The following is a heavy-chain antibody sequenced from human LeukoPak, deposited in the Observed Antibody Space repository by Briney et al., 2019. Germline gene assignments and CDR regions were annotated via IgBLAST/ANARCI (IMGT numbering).Heavy chain of an antibody. CDR2: INKDESGK. CDR1: GSTLSSYW. CDR3: ARCNSFGPSWCDWFGS. D-gene: IGHD2/OR15-2a*01. Sequence: GGSLSLSCTASGSTLSSYWMSWVRQAPGKGLEWVANINKDESGKYYADSVKGGSTIFRTNANNSLYQQRNRTRGEETAIYCFARCNSFGPSWCDWFGSGGQGSLVT. J-gene: IGHJ5*01. V-gene: IGHV3-7*01.